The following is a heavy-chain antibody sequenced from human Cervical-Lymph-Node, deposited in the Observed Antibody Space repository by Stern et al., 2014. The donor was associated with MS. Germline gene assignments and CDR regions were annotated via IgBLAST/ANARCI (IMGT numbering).Heavy chain of an antibody. D-gene: IGHD4-17*01. CDR3: SRAVDYGDSYWYFDL. J-gene: IGHJ2*01. CDR1: GFTFGDYA. CDR2: IRSKAYGGTT. V-gene: IGHV3-49*05. Sequence: EVQLEESGGGLVKPGRSLRLSCTASGFTFGDYAMSWFRQAPGKGLEWVGFIRSKAYGGTTEYAASVKGRITISRDDSKSIAYLQMNSLKTEDTAVYYCSRAVDYGDSYWYFDLWGRGTLVTVSS.